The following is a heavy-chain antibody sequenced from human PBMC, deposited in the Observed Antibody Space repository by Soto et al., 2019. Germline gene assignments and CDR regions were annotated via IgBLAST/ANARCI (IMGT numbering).Heavy chain of an antibody. CDR1: GYTFTGYY. CDR2: INPNSGGT. Sequence: QVQLVQSGAEVKKPGASVKVSCKASGYTFTGYYMHWVRQAPGQGLEWMGWINPNSGGTNYAQKFQGWVTMTRDTSISTAYMELSRLRSDDTAVYYCARGTCSGGSCYDSDYWGQGTLVTVSS. D-gene: IGHD2-15*01. J-gene: IGHJ4*02. V-gene: IGHV1-2*04. CDR3: ARGTCSGGSCYDSDY.